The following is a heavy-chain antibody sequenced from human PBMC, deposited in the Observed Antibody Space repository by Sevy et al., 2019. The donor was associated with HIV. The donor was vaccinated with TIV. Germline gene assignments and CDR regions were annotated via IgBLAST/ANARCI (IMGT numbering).Heavy chain of an antibody. D-gene: IGHD3-3*01. CDR2: INGDGSST. CDR1: GFTFSSYW. V-gene: IGHV3-74*01. Sequence: GGSLRLSCAASGFTFSSYWMHWVRQAPGKGLVWVSRINGDGSSTSYADSVKGRFTISRDNAKNTLYLQMNSLRAEDTAVYYCARDLRFLDWLSLDYWGQGTLVTVSS. CDR3: ARDLRFLDWLSLDY. J-gene: IGHJ4*02.